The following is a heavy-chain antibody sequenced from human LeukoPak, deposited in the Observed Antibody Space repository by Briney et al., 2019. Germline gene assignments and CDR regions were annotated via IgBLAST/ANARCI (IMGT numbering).Heavy chain of an antibody. D-gene: IGHD3/OR15-3a*01. CDR1: GFIFTRHW. V-gene: IGHV5-51*01. CDR3: ARNYDFTEPDGFDL. Sequence: GESLKISCRGSGFIFTRHWIGWVRQMPGKGLEWMGVIYPGDSETRYSPSFQGRVTISAAKSISTAYLQWSSLQASDTAMYYCARNYDFTEPDGFDLWGQGTMVTVSS. CDR2: IYPGDSET. J-gene: IGHJ3*01.